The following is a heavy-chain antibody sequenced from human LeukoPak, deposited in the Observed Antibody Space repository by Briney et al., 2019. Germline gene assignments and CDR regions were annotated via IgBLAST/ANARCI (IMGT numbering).Heavy chain of an antibody. D-gene: IGHD2-15*01. CDR1: GYTFTGYY. Sequence: ASVKVSCKASGYTFTGYYMHWVRQAPGQGLEWMGWISAYNGNTNYAQKLQGRVTMTTDTSTSTAYMELRSLRSDDTAVYYCARDQPGDCSGGSCYDYWGQGTLVTVSS. CDR2: ISAYNGNT. CDR3: ARDQPGDCSGGSCYDY. J-gene: IGHJ4*02. V-gene: IGHV1-18*04.